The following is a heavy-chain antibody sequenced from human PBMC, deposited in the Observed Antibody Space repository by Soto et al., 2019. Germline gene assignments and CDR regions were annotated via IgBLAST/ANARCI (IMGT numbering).Heavy chain of an antibody. CDR1: GYTFTSYD. D-gene: IGHD2-15*01. V-gene: IGHV1-8*01. Sequence: QVQLVQSGAKVKKPGASVKVSCKASGYTFTSYDINWVRQATGQGLEWMGWMNPNSGNTGYAQKFQGRVTMTRNTSISTAYMELSSLRSEDTAVYYCARASLYCSGGSCYSAWDYWGQGTLVTVSS. J-gene: IGHJ4*02. CDR3: ARASLYCSGGSCYSAWDY. CDR2: MNPNSGNT.